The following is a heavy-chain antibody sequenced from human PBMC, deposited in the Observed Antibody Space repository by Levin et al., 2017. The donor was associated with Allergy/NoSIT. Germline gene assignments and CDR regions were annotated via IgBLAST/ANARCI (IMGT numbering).Heavy chain of an antibody. D-gene: IGHD3-10*01. CDR2: INHNGGP. Sequence: GSLRLSCAVYGGSFSGYYWSWIRQSPGKGLEWIGEINHNGGPNYNPSLESRLTISLDTSKNQFSLKLTSVTAADTGVYYCAVGGFYFDYWGQGTPVTVSS. J-gene: IGHJ4*02. CDR1: GGSFSGYY. V-gene: IGHV4-34*01. CDR3: AVGGFYFDY.